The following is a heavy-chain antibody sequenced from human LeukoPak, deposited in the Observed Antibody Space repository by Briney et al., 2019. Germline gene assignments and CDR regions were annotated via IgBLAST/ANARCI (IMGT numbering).Heavy chain of an antibody. Sequence: ASVKVPCKVSGYALTELSMHWVRQAPGKGLEWMGGFDPEDGETIYAQKFQGRVTMTEDTSTDTAYMELSSLRSEDTAVYYCATISSYYYDSSGTQFDYWGQGTLVTVSS. J-gene: IGHJ4*02. V-gene: IGHV1-24*01. D-gene: IGHD3-22*01. CDR1: GYALTELS. CDR3: ATISSYYYDSSGTQFDY. CDR2: FDPEDGET.